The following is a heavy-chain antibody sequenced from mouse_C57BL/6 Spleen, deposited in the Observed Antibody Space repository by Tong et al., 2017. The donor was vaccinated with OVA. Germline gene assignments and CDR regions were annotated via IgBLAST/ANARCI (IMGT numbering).Heavy chain of an antibody. CDR2: INPNNGGT. J-gene: IGHJ2*01. CDR1: GYSFTDYN. CDR3: ARDYYGSLYYFDY. Sequence: EVQLQESGPELVKPGASVKISCKASGYSFTDYNMNWVKQSTGKSLEWIGVINPNNGGTIYNQKFKGKATLTVDKSYSTAYMELRSLTSEDTAVYYCARDYYGSLYYFDYWGQGTTLTVSS. V-gene: IGHV1-18*01. D-gene: IGHD1-1*01.